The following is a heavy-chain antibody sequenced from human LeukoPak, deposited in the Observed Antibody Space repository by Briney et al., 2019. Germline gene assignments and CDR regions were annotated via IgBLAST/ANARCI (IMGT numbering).Heavy chain of an antibody. J-gene: IGHJ5*02. Sequence: PRASVKVSCKASGYSFINDGITWVRQAPGQGLEWMGWISGYNGNTNYVQKLQGRVSMTTDTSTNTAYMELRSLISDDTAVYYCARVGVVRGVIRVDWFDPWGQGTLVSVSS. V-gene: IGHV1-18*01. D-gene: IGHD3-10*01. CDR2: ISGYNGNT. CDR1: GYSFINDG. CDR3: ARVGVVRGVIRVDWFDP.